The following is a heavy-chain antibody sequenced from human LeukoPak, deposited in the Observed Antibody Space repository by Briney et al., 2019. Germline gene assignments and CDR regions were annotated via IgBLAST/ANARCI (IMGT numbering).Heavy chain of an antibody. CDR2: ISAYNGNT. D-gene: IGHD2-2*01. CDR1: GYTFTNYG. J-gene: IGHJ4*02. CDR3: ARDCSSDSCYPSDY. Sequence: ASVKVSCKASGYTFTNYGLSWVRQAPGQGLEWMGWISAYNGNTNYAQKLQGRVTMTTDTSTSTAYMELRSLRSDDTAVYYCARDCSSDSCYPSDYWGQGTLVTVSS. V-gene: IGHV1-18*01.